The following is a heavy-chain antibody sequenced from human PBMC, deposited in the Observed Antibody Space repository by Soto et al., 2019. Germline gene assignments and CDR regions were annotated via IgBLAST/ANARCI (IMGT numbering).Heavy chain of an antibody. CDR3: ARDQRPNSSSLYYYFYGMDV. V-gene: IGHV3-30*03. CDR1: GFIFSSFG. D-gene: IGHD6-13*01. CDR2: TSFDGSEK. J-gene: IGHJ6*02. Sequence: PLGGSLRLSCAASGFIFSSFGVHWVRQSPGKGLEWVAVTSFDGSEKFYAESVRGRFNISRDNSKNTVYLHMNSLRPEDTAMYYCARDQRPNSSSLYYYFYGMDVWGQGTTVTVSS.